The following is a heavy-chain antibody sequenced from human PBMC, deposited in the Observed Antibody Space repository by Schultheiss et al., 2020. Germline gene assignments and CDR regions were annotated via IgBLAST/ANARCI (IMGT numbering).Heavy chain of an antibody. J-gene: IGHJ4*02. CDR2: ISYDGSNK. CDR3: ASYVGSETIDY. Sequence: SLRLSCAASGFTFSSYGMHWVRQAPGKGLEWVAVISYDGSNKYYADSVKGRFTISRDNAKNSLYLQMNSLRAEDTAVYYCASYVGSETIDYWGQGTLVTVSS. CDR1: GFTFSSYG. D-gene: IGHD3-10*01. V-gene: IGHV3-30*12.